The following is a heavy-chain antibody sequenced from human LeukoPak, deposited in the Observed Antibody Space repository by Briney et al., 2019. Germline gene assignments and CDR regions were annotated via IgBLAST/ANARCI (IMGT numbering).Heavy chain of an antibody. J-gene: IGHJ4*02. CDR3: ARGTYSSSWLHFDY. V-gene: IGHV4-59*01. CDR1: GGSISSYY. CDR2: IYNSGST. D-gene: IGHD6-13*01. Sequence: SETLSLTCTVSGGSISSYYWSWIRQPPGKGLEWIGYIYNSGSTNYNPSLKSRVTISVDSSKNQFSLKLISVTAADTAVYFCARGTYSSSWLHFDYWGQGTLVTVSS.